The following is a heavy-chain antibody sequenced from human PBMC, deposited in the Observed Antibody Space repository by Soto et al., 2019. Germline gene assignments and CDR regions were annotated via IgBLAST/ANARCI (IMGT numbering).Heavy chain of an antibody. J-gene: IGHJ4*02. D-gene: IGHD3-10*01. Sequence: EVQLLESGGGLAQPGGSLRLSCAVSGITFTNYAMGWVRQAPGKGLEWVSGISGNVGSTTHYADSMKGRFTISRDNSKNILCLQMNSLRAEDTAVYYCAKHRGFVAGPVDSWGQGTRVIVSS. CDR1: GITFTNYA. CDR2: ISGNVGSTT. CDR3: AKHRGFVAGPVDS. V-gene: IGHV3-23*01.